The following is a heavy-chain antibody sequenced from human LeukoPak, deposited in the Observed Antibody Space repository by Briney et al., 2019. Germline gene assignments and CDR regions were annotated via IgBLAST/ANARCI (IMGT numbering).Heavy chain of an antibody. V-gene: IGHV1-2*02. Sequence: ASVKVSSKASGYTFTVNYMHWVRQAPGQGLEWMGWINPNSGGTNYAQKFRGRVTMTRDTSISTAYMELSRLRSDDTAVYYCARPRGYSSSDFDYWGQGTLVTVSS. CDR1: GYTFTVNY. CDR2: INPNSGGT. D-gene: IGHD6-6*01. J-gene: IGHJ4*02. CDR3: ARPRGYSSSDFDY.